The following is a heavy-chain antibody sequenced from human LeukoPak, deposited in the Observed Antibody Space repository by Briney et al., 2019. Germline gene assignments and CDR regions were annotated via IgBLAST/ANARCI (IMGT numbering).Heavy chain of an antibody. CDR2: INHSGST. Sequence: SETLSLTCAVYGGSFSGYYWSWIRQPPGKGLEWIGEINHSGSTNYNPSLTSRVTISVDTSKNQFSLKLSSVTAADTAVYYCARVRGFGPDTAMAYWGQGTLVTVSS. D-gene: IGHD5-18*01. J-gene: IGHJ4*02. CDR1: GGSFSGYY. V-gene: IGHV4-34*01. CDR3: ARVRGFGPDTAMAY.